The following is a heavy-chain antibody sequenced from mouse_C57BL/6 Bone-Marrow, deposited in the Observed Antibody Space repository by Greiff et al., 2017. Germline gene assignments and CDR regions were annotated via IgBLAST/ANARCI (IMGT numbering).Heavy chain of an antibody. J-gene: IGHJ3*01. D-gene: IGHD1-1*01. CDR3: ARFPIYYYGSAWFAY. CDR2: IYPRSGNT. V-gene: IGHV1-81*01. CDR1: GYTFTSYG. Sequence: QVQLQQSGAELARPGASVKLSCEASGYTFTSYGISWVKQRTGQGLEWIGEIYPRSGNTYYNEKFKGKATLTADKSSSTAYMELRSLTSEDSAVYFCARFPIYYYGSAWFAYWGQGTLVTVSA.